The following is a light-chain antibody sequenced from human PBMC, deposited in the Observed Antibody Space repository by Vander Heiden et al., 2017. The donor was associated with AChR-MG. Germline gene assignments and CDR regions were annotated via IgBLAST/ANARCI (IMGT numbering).Light chain of an antibody. CDR1: QSLSSSY. CDR3: QQYGSTPET. J-gene: IGKJ1*01. V-gene: IGKV3-20*01. Sequence: EIVLTQSPGTLSLSPGERATLSCRASQSLSSSYLAGYQQKPGHAPRLLIYGAASRATGIPDRFSGSGSGTDFTLTISRLEPEDFAVYYCQQYGSTPETFGQGTKVEIK. CDR2: GAA.